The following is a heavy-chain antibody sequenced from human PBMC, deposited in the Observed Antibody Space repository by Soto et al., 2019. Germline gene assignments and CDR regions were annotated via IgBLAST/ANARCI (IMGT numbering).Heavy chain of an antibody. CDR1: GFTFHDFT. CDR2: ISWDGATA. D-gene: IGHD5-12*01. J-gene: IGHJ4*02. CDR3: VKDGPSGRWLEFYFDF. Sequence: PGGSLRLSCAASGFTFHDFTMHWVRQAPGKGLEWVSLISWDGATAYYADSVKGRFTVSRDSNKNSVYLRMNSLRPEDTALYYCVKDGPSGRWLEFYFDFWGRGTLVTVSS. V-gene: IGHV3-43*01.